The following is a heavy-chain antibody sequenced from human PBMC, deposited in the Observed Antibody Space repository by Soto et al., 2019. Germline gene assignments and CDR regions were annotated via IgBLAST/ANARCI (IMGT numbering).Heavy chain of an antibody. CDR2: FDPEDGET. CDR3: ATMGKHSSGYYPLPIDY. CDR1: GYPLTELS. Sequence: XSVKVTCKVSGYPLTELSMHWVRQAPGKGLEWMGGFDPEDGETIYAQKFQGRVTMTEDTSTDTAYMELSSLRSEDTAVYYCATMGKHSSGYYPLPIDYCGQGTLVTVSS. V-gene: IGHV1-24*01. J-gene: IGHJ4*02. D-gene: IGHD3-22*01.